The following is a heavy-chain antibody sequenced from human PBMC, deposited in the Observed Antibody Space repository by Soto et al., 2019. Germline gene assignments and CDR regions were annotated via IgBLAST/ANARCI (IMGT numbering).Heavy chain of an antibody. CDR2: ISGSGGST. CDR1: GFTFSSYA. CDR3: AKREAGYYYYGMDV. V-gene: IGHV3-23*01. Sequence: EVQLLESGGGLVQPGGSLRLSCAASGFTFSSYAMSWVRQAPGKGLEWVSAISGSGGSTYYADSVKGRFTISRDNSKNTLYVQMNSLRAEDTAVYYCAKREAGYYYYGMDVWGQGTTVTVSS. D-gene: IGHD1-26*01. J-gene: IGHJ6*02.